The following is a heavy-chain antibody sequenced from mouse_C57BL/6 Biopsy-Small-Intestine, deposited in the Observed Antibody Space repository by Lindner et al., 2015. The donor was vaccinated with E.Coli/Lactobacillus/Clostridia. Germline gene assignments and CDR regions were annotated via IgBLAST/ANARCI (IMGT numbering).Heavy chain of an antibody. J-gene: IGHJ4*01. CDR1: GYSFSTSG. CDR2: ISPYNGET. D-gene: IGHD2-3*01. CDR3: TRGESKDGYTL. V-gene: IGHV1S126*01. Sequence: SVKVSCKASGYSFSTSGISWVRQAPGQGLEWMAWISPYNGETNHAQRLQDRVTLTTDASTNTAYMELRSLRSDDTAMYYCTRGESKDGYTLWGQGTLVTVSS.